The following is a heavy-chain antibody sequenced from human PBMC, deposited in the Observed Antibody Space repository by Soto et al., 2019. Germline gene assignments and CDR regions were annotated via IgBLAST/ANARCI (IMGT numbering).Heavy chain of an antibody. D-gene: IGHD2-15*01. CDR2: ISAYNGNT. CDR1: GYTFTSYG. V-gene: IGHV1-18*04. Sequence: VKVSCKASGYTFTSYGISWVRQAPGQGLEWMGWISAYNGNTNYAQKLQGRVTMTTDTSTSTAYMELRSLRSDDTAVYYCARGICSGGSCYPRGGDYFDYWGQGTLVTVSS. CDR3: ARGICSGGSCYPRGGDYFDY. J-gene: IGHJ4*02.